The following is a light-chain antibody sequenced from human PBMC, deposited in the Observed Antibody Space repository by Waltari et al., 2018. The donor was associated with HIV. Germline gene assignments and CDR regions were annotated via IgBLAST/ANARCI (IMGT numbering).Light chain of an antibody. CDR1: GFNIGSNA. CDR2: SHN. J-gene: IGLJ2*01. CDR3: ATWDDTLQGRV. Sequence: QSVLTQPPSASRTPGQRVTLSCSGSGFNIGSNALNRYQQLPGTAPKLLIYSHNQRPSGVPDRFSGSKSGTSASLAISGLQSEDEATYYCATWDDTLQGRVFGGGTKLTVL. V-gene: IGLV1-44*01.